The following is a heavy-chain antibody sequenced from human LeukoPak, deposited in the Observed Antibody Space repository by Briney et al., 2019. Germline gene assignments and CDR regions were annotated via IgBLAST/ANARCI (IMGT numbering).Heavy chain of an antibody. CDR3: ARALVEQQLVPYYFDY. CDR2: IYHSGST. D-gene: IGHD6-13*01. CDR1: GGSISSGGYS. J-gene: IGHJ4*02. V-gene: IGHV4-30-2*01. Sequence: SETLSLTCAVSGGSISSGGYSWSWIRQPPGKGLEWIGYIYHSGSTYYSPSLKSRVTISVDRSKNQFSLKLSSVTAADTAVYYCARALVEQQLVPYYFDYWGQGTLVTVSS.